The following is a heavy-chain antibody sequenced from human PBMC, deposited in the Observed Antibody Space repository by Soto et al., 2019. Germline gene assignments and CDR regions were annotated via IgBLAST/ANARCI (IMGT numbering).Heavy chain of an antibody. J-gene: IGHJ3*02. CDR1: GVSITSSY. Sequence: SETLSLTCTVSGVSITSSYWSWIRQSSGKGLEWIGYVYYSGSTNYNPSLKSRVTISIDTSKNQFSLKLRSVTAADTAVYYCARGYYDSRGQSNTFDIWGQGXMVTV. CDR2: VYYSGST. D-gene: IGHD3-22*01. V-gene: IGHV4-59*01. CDR3: ARGYYDSRGQSNTFDI.